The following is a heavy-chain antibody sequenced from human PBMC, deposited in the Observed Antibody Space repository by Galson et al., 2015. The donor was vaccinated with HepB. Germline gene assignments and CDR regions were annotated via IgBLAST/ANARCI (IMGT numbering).Heavy chain of an antibody. CDR1: GFTFSNYG. V-gene: IGHV3-30*18. Sequence: SLRLSCAASGFTFSNYGMHWVRQAPGKGLEWVAMVSYDGSNKFYADSVKGRFTISRDNSKNTLFLQMNSLRTEDTAVFYCAKGGYYGYDWGFYFDSWGQGTLVTVSS. J-gene: IGHJ4*02. D-gene: IGHD5-12*01. CDR3: AKGGYYGYDWGFYFDS. CDR2: VSYDGSNK.